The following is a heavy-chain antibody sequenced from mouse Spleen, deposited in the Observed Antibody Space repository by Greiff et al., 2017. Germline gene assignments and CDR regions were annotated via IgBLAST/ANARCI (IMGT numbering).Heavy chain of an antibody. CDR2: ISSGGSYT. Sequence: EVKLVESGGGLVKPGGSLKLSCAASGFTFSSYAMSWVRQTPEKRLEWVATISSGGSYTYYPDSVKGRFTISRDNAKNTLYLQMSSLRSEDTAMYYCARHVGNGIAYWGQGTLVTVSA. J-gene: IGHJ3*01. D-gene: IGHD2-1*01. V-gene: IGHV5-9-3*01. CDR3: ARHVGNGIAY. CDR1: GFTFSSYA.